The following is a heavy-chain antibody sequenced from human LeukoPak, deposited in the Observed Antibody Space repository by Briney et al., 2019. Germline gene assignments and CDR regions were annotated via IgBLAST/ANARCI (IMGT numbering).Heavy chain of an antibody. CDR1: GYTFTSYG. J-gene: IGHJ4*02. CDR2: ISSYNGNT. CDR3: ARGSFPSDDILTGPFDN. Sequence: VSVKVSCKASGYTFTSYGISWVRQAPGQGLEWMGWISSYNGNTNYAQKLQGRATMTTDTSTSTAYMELRSLRSDDTAVYYCARGSFPSDDILTGPFDNWGQGTLVTVSS. V-gene: IGHV1-18*01. D-gene: IGHD3-9*01.